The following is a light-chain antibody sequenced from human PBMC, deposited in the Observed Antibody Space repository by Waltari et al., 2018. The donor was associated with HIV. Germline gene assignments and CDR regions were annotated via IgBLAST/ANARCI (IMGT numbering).Light chain of an antibody. J-gene: IGKJ1*01. Sequence: DIVLTQTPLSLPVTPGEPASISCRSSQSLLDSEDGNTYLDWYLQKPGQSPQLLIDTLSFRASGAPERFSGSGSGSDFTLKISRVEAEDVGLYYCMQRVDFPWTFGQGTKVEIK. V-gene: IGKV2-40*01. CDR2: TLS. CDR1: QSLLDSEDGNTY. CDR3: MQRVDFPWT.